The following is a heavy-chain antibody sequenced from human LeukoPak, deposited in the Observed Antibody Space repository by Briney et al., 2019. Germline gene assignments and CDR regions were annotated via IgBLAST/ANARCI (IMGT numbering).Heavy chain of an antibody. V-gene: IGHV6-1*01. CDR2: TYYRSKWYN. CDR1: GDSVSNNSGA. D-gene: IGHD6-13*01. Sequence: SQTLSLTFAISGDSVSNNSGAWNWLRQSPSRGLEWLGSTYYRSKWYNDYAESVKSRINIKPDTSRNQFSLQLNSVTPEDRAVYYCVRDQAGLDYWGRGTLVTVSS. CDR3: VRDQAGLDY. J-gene: IGHJ4*02.